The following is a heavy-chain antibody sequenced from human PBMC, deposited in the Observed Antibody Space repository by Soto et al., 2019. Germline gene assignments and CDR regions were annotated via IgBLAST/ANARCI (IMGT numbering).Heavy chain of an antibody. CDR2: IYHSGST. CDR1: GGSISSGGYS. V-gene: IGHV4-30-2*01. D-gene: IGHD6-13*01. Sequence: SETLSLTCAVSGGSISSGGYSWSWIRQPPGKGLEWIGYIYHSGSTYYNPSLKSRVTISVDRSKNQFSLKLSSVTAADTAVYYRANSHAGAHITAAVHWGQGTLVTVSS. J-gene: IGHJ4*02. CDR3: ANSHAGAHITAAVH.